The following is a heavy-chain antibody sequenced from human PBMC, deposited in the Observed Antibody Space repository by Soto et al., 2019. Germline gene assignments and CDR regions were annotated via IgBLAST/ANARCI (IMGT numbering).Heavy chain of an antibody. CDR3: VKDRPVGASIPCYFDS. CDR1: GFTFSTYA. CDR2: ISSNGGST. D-gene: IGHD1-26*01. Sequence: PGGSLRLSCSASGFTFSTYAMHWVRQAPGKGLEYVSTISSNGGSTYYGDSVKGRFTISRDNSKSTLYLQMSSLRAEDTAVYYCVKDRPVGASIPCYFDSWGQGTLVTVSS. J-gene: IGHJ4*02. V-gene: IGHV3-64D*06.